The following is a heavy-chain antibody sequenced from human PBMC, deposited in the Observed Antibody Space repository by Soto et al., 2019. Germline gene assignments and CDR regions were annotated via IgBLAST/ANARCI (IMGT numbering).Heavy chain of an antibody. D-gene: IGHD2-2*01. CDR2: IKSKTDGGTT. J-gene: IGHJ4*02. CDR3: AVAGYCSSTSCYYFDY. V-gene: IGHV3-15*07. CDR1: GFTFSNAW. Sequence: GGSLRLSCAASGFTFSNAWMNWVRQAPGKGLEWVGRIKSKTDGGTTDYAAPVKGRFTISRDDSKNTLYLQMNSLKTDDTAVYYCAVAGYCSSTSCYYFDYWGQGTLVTVSS.